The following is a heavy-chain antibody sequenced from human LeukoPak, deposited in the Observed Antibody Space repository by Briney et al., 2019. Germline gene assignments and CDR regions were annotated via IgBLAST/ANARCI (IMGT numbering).Heavy chain of an antibody. J-gene: IGHJ4*02. D-gene: IGHD3-9*01. CDR3: ARRHDIPDY. V-gene: IGHV3-48*04. CDR2: ISSSSSTI. Sequence: GGSLRLSCAASGFTFSSYSMNWVRQAPGKGLEWVSYISSSSSTIYYADSVKGRFTISRDNAKNSLYLQMNSLRAEDTAVYYCARRHDIPDYWGQGTLVTVSS. CDR1: GFTFSSYS.